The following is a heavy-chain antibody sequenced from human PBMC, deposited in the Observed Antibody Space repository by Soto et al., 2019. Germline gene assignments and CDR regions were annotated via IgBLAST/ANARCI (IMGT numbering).Heavy chain of an antibody. Sequence: QVQLQESGPGLVKPSETLSLTCTVSGGSISSYYWSWIRQPPGKGLEWIGYIYYSGSTNYNPSLKSRVTISVDTSKNQFSLKLSSVTAADTAVYYCARGVVNSSSWYLPSYYYYGMDVWGQGTTVTVSS. D-gene: IGHD6-13*01. CDR3: ARGVVNSSSWYLPSYYYYGMDV. CDR1: GGSISSYY. J-gene: IGHJ6*02. CDR2: IYYSGST. V-gene: IGHV4-59*01.